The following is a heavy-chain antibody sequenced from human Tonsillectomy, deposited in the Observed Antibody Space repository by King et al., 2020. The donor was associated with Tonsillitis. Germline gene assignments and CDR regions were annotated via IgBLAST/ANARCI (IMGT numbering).Heavy chain of an antibody. Sequence: QLQESGPGLVKPSETLSLTCNVSGGSISSRSYYWGWIRQPPGKGLEWSGRIYYSGSTYYHPSLKSRVTITVDTSTNQSSLKLSSVTAADTAVYYCARHIVRTVTWTTILYYFDYWGQGTMVTVSS. CDR3: ARHIVRTVTWTTILYYFDY. D-gene: IGHD4-17*01. CDR2: IYYSGST. CDR1: GGSISSRSYY. V-gene: IGHV4-39*01. J-gene: IGHJ4*02.